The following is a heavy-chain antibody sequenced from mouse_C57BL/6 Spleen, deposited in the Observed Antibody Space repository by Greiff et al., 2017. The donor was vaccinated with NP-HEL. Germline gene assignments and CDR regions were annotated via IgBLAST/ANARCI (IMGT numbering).Heavy chain of an antibody. D-gene: IGHD3-2*02. CDR2: IWSGGST. J-gene: IGHJ3*01. Sequence: QVQLKQSGPGLVQPSQSLSITCTVSGFSLTSYGVHWVRQSPGKGLEWLGVIWSGGSTDYNAAFISRLSISKDNSKSQVFFKMNSLQADDTAIYYCARNGLGTAQSTFWFAYWGQGTLVTVSA. CDR1: GFSLTSYG. V-gene: IGHV2-2*01. CDR3: ARNGLGTAQSTFWFAY.